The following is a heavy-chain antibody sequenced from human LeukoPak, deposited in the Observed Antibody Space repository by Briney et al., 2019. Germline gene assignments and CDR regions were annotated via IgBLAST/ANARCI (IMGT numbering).Heavy chain of an antibody. V-gene: IGHV4-39*02. CDR3: ARDPYYGSGSPY. D-gene: IGHD3-10*01. CDR2: IYYSGST. J-gene: IGHJ4*02. CDR1: GGSISSSSYY. Sequence: PSETLSLTCTVSGGSISSSSYYWGWIRQPPGKGLEWIGSIYYSGSTYYNPSLKSRVTISVDTSKNQFSLKLGSVTAADTAVYYCARDPYYGSGSPYWGQGTLVTVSS.